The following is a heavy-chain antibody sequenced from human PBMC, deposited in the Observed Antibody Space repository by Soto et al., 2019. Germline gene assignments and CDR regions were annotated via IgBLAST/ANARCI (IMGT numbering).Heavy chain of an antibody. V-gene: IGHV3-48*03. Sequence: EVELVESGGGLVQPGGALRLSCTASGFTISTYEMNWVRQAPGKGLDWVAYITGSGGAIYFADSVKGRFSISRDNAKKELYLEINSLRAEDTAVYYCARVHTPVKPAIIPLYYGMDVWGQGTTVTLSS. D-gene: IGHD2-15*01. CDR2: ITGSGGAI. CDR3: ARVHTPVKPAIIPLYYGMDV. CDR1: GFTISTYE. J-gene: IGHJ6*02.